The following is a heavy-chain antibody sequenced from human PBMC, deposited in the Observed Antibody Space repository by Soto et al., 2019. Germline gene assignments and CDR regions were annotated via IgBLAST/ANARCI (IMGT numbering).Heavy chain of an antibody. CDR1: GFSLSTSGVG. D-gene: IGHD5-18*01. Sequence: QITLKESGPTLVKPTQTLTLTCTFSGFSLSTSGVGVVWIRQPPGKALEWLALIYWDDDKRYSPSLKSRLTITKDTSKNQVVLTRTNMDPVDTATYYCANRRNTAMGPYYFDYWGQGTLVTVSS. CDR2: IYWDDDK. J-gene: IGHJ4*02. CDR3: ANRRNTAMGPYYFDY. V-gene: IGHV2-5*02.